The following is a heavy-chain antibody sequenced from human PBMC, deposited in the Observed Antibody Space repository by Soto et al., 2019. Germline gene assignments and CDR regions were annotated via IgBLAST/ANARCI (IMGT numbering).Heavy chain of an antibody. D-gene: IGHD6-13*01. CDR3: AAGEASSRNLAPYYLDF. Sequence: SETLSLTCTVSGGSMRNYFWTWIRQPPGKGLEWIGYIHYSGTTSFFPSYNPSLRSRVTISEDTSKNQFSLKLLSVTTADTAVYFCAAGEASSRNLAPYYLDFWGQGTLGTVS. CDR1: GGSMRNYF. CDR2: IHYSGTT. V-gene: IGHV4-59*01. J-gene: IGHJ4*02.